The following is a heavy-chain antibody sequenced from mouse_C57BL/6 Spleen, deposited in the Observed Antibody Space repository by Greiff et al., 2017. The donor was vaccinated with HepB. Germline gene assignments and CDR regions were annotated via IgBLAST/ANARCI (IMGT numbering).Heavy chain of an antibody. V-gene: IGHV1-52*01. CDR1: GYTFTSYW. CDR2: IDPSDSET. D-gene: IGHD1-1*01. CDR3: AIWGDYGSFAY. J-gene: IGHJ3*01. Sequence: QVHVKQPGAELVRPGSSVKLSCKASGYTFTSYWMHWVKQRPIQGLEWIGNIDPSDSETHYNQKFKDKATLTVDKSSSTAYMQLSSLTSEDSAVYYCAIWGDYGSFAYWGQGTLVTVSA.